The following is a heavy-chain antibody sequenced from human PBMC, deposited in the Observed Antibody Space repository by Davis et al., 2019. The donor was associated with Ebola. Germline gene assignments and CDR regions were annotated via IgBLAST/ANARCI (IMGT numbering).Heavy chain of an antibody. CDR1: GFTFNNYA. CDR2: IRGSGDGT. V-gene: IGHV3-23*01. J-gene: IGHJ4*02. Sequence: GESLKISCAASGFTFNNYAMACVRQAPGKGPEWVAIIRGSGDGTYSAYADSVKGRFSISRDNSKDMVYLQLNGLRAEDTAIYYCAKDLANWRHIFAYWGQGTLVTVSS. CDR3: AKDLANWRHIFAY. D-gene: IGHD1-1*01.